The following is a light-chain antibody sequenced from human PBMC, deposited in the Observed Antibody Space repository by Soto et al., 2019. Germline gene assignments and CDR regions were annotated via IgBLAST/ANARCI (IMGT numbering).Light chain of an antibody. CDR1: SSNIGGNS. V-gene: IGLV1-47*02. CDR3: AARLRSLSRTGV. Sequence: HSVLTQPPSASGTPGQRVTLYCSGSSSNIGGNSVSWYQQLPGTAPKLLIYSNDRRPTGVPDRISGSKSGTSASLAISGLRSADEADYYCAARLRSLSRTGVFGGGTKLTVL. J-gene: IGLJ3*02. CDR2: SND.